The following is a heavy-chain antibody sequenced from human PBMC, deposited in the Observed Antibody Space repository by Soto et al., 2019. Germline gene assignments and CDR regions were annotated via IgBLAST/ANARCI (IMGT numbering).Heavy chain of an antibody. V-gene: IGHV3-23*01. Sequence: GGSLRLSCAASGFTFSSYAMSWVRQAPGKGLEWVSAISGSGGSTYYADSVKGRFTISRDNSKNTLYLQMNSLRAEDTAVYYCAKETTRWAADPYYFDYWGQGTLVTVSS. CDR2: ISGSGGST. D-gene: IGHD6-13*01. J-gene: IGHJ4*02. CDR3: AKETTRWAADPYYFDY. CDR1: GFTFSSYA.